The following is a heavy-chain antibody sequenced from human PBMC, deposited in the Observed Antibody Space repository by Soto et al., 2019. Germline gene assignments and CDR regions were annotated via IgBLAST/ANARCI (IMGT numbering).Heavy chain of an antibody. J-gene: IGHJ4*02. CDR2: IYSNNHK. Sequence: QITLRESGPTLVKPTQTLTLTCTFSGFSLTTPGEGVGWIRQPPGKALEWVAVIYSNNHKRVTPSLETRVGITKDTSKSQVVLTITNLEPADTATYFGAHRHRVGTVTDGFDFWGQGLLVTVTS. V-gene: IGHV2-5*01. CDR3: AHRHRVGTVTDGFDF. CDR1: GFSLTTPGEG. D-gene: IGHD2-21*02.